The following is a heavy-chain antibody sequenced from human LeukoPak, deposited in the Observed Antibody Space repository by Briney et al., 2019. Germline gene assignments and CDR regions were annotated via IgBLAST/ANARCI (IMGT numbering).Heavy chain of an antibody. J-gene: IGHJ4*02. V-gene: IGHV3-21*01. CDR2: ITTGSDYI. D-gene: IGHD2-21*01. Sequence: GGSLRLSCAASGFTFSTYDINWVRQAPGKGLEWVSSITTGSDYIYYADSVKGRFTISGDNAKNSLFLQMNSLRAEDTAVYYCAKSHSEHMWSMGSWGQGTLVTVSS. CDR1: GFTFSTYD. CDR3: AKSHSEHMWSMGS.